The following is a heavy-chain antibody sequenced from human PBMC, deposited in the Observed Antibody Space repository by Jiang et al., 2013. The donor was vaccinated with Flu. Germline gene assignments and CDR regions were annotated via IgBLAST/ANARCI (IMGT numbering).Heavy chain of an antibody. CDR1: GFTFSGYW. CDR3: ANIWESGY. J-gene: IGHJ4*02. Sequence: QLVESGGGLVQPGGSLRLSCAASGFTFSGYWMDWVRQAPGKGLEWVATIKKDGSEKYYVDSVKGRFTISRDNAKNSLYLQMNSLRAEDTALYYCANIWESGYWGQGTLVTVSS. V-gene: IGHV3-7*03. D-gene: IGHD1-26*01. CDR2: IKKDGSEK.